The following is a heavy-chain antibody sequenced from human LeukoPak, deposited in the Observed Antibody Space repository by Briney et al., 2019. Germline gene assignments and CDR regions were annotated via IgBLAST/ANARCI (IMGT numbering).Heavy chain of an antibody. CDR1: GLNFEAYW. CDR2: IRQDGSEK. J-gene: IGHJ5*02. V-gene: IGHV3-7*01. CDR3: AREGDFWTGFSPNWLDP. Sequence: GESLRLSCVDSGLNFEAYWMAWVRQAPGKGPEWVANIRQDGSEKNYVDSVRGRFTISRDNAKNSLYLQMNSLRAEDMAVYYCAREGDFWTGFSPNWLDPWGQGTLVTVSS. D-gene: IGHD3/OR15-3a*01.